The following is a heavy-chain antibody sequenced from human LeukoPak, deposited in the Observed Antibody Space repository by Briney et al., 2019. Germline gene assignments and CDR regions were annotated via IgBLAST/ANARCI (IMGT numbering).Heavy chain of an antibody. Sequence: SQTLSLTCAISGDSVSSNSAAWNWIRQSPSRGLEWLGRTYYRSKWYNDYAVSVKSRITINPDTSKNQFSLRLNSVTPEDTAVYYCARDKGNCSSTSCYVIYYYGMDVWGQGTTVTVSS. CDR1: GDSVSSNSAA. D-gene: IGHD2-2*01. CDR3: ARDKGNCSSTSCYVIYYYGMDV. J-gene: IGHJ6*02. CDR2: TYYRSKWYN. V-gene: IGHV6-1*01.